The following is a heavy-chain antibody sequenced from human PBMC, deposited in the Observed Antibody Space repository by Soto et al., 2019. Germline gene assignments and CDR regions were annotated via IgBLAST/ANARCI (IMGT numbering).Heavy chain of an antibody. CDR1: GFTFSNYA. CDR2: VSYDGSKQ. J-gene: IGHJ4*02. CDR3: ERDRVYYYDNSGYYNFEY. V-gene: IGHV3-30-3*01. D-gene: IGHD3-22*01. Sequence: QVQLVESGGGVVQPGRSLRVSCAASGFTFSNYAMHWVRQAPGKGLEWVAVVSYDGSKQFYADSVEGRFTISRDSSKSTLDLHMDNLRDEDTAVYYCERDRVYYYDNSGYYNFEYWGQGTLVNVSS.